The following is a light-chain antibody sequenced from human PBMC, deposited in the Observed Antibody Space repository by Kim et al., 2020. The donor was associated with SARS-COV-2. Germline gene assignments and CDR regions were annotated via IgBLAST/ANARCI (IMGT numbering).Light chain of an antibody. CDR2: VSS. J-gene: IGKJ4*01. Sequence: DIQLTQSPSSLSASVGDRVTITCRASQGIGNSLAWYQQKPGKPPNLLMDVSSTLETGVPSRFSGSGSGTDFSLTISSLQPEDFATYCCQHQATFGGGTTVEIK. V-gene: IGKV1-9*01. CDR3: QHQAT. CDR1: QGIGNS.